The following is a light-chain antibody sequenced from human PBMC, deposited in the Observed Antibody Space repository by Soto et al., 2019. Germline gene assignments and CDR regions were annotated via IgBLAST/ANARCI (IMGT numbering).Light chain of an antibody. CDR1: QSISSSY. Sequence: EIVLTQSPGTLSLSPGERATLSCRASQSISSSYLAWYQQKPGQAPRLLIYGASNRATGITDRFSGSGSGTDFTLAINRLEPEDSAVYYCQQYGSSSYTFGQGTKLDIK. CDR2: GAS. V-gene: IGKV3-20*01. J-gene: IGKJ2*01. CDR3: QQYGSSSYT.